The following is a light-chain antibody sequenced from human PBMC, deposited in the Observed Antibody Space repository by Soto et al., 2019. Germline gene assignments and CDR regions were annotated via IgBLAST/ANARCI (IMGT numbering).Light chain of an antibody. CDR3: QQYNNWTPIT. J-gene: IGKJ5*01. CDR2: GAS. Sequence: EIVMTQSPATLSVSPGERATLSCRASQSVSSNLAWYQQKPGQAPRLLIYGASTRATGIPARFSGSRSWTEFTLTIICLQSEDFAVYYCQQYNNWTPITFGEGTRLELK. V-gene: IGKV3-15*01. CDR1: QSVSSN.